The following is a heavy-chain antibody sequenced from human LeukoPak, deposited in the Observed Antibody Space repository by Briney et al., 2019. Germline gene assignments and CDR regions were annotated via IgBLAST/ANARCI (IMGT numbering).Heavy chain of an antibody. Sequence: PSETLSLTCTVSGGSISSSYWSWIRQPPGKGLEWIGYIYYSGHTNYNPSLKSRVTISIDTSKNQFSLKLSPVTAADTAVYYCARDLSDYYGSGSYRPIDAFDIWGQGTMVTVSS. D-gene: IGHD3-10*01. V-gene: IGHV4-59*12. J-gene: IGHJ3*02. CDR1: GGSISSSY. CDR2: IYYSGHT. CDR3: ARDLSDYYGSGSYRPIDAFDI.